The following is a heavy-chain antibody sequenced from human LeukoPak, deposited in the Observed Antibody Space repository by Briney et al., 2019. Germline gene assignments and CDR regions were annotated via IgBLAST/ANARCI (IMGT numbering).Heavy chain of an antibody. J-gene: IGHJ5*02. CDR3: AREDEDFVVVPTTPGS. V-gene: IGHV3-21*01. Sequence: GGSLRLSCAASGFTFTGYTMNWVRQAPGKGLEWVSSISSSSSYIYYADPVKGRFTISRDNAKNSLYLQMDSLRAEDTAVYYCAREDEDFVVVPTTPGSWGQGILVTVSS. CDR1: GFTFTGYT. CDR2: ISSSSSYI. D-gene: IGHD2-2*01.